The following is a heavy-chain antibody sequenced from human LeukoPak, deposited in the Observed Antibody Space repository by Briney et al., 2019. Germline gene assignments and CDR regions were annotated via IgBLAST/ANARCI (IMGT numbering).Heavy chain of an antibody. CDR2: ISSSSSYI. J-gene: IGHJ4*02. CDR1: GFTFSSYS. CDR3: ARDMIDSSGYSD. V-gene: IGHV3-21*01. D-gene: IGHD3-22*01. Sequence: GGSLRLSCAASGFTFSSYSMNWVRQAPGKGLEWVSSISSSSSYIHYADSVKGRFTIPRDNAKNSLYLQMHSLRAEDTAVYYCARDMIDSSGYSDWGQGSLVTVSS.